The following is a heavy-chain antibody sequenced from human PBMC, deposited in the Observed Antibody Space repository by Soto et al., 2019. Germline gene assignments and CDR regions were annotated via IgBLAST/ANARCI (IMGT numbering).Heavy chain of an antibody. CDR1: GYRFTAYW. D-gene: IGHD3-22*01. CDR3: ARPKVVGDGAFVI. V-gene: IGHV5-51*01. CDR2: IYPGDSDT. Sequence: GESLKISCKGSGYRFTAYWIAWVRQMPGKGLEWMGIIYPGDSDTRYSPSFEGQVTISADKSINTAYLQWSSLKASDTAMYYCARPKVVGDGAFVIWGKGIMVTVSS. J-gene: IGHJ3*02.